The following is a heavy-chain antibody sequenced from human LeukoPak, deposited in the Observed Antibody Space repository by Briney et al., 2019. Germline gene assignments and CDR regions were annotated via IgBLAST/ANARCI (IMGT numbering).Heavy chain of an antibody. CDR1: GFTFSSYA. CDR3: ARLIGGDEYFQH. V-gene: IGHV3-30*14. CDR2: ISYDGSNK. J-gene: IGHJ1*01. Sequence: GGSLRLSCAASGFTFSSYAMHWVRQAPGKGLEWVAVISYDGSNKYYADSVKGRFTISRDNSKNTLYLQMNSLRAEDTAVYYCARLIGGDEYFQHWGQGTLVTVSS. D-gene: IGHD2/OR15-2a*01.